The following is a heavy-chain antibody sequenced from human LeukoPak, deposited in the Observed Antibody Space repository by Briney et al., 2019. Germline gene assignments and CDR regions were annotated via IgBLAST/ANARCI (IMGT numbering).Heavy chain of an antibody. D-gene: IGHD6-6*01. Sequence: ASVKVSCKASGYIFISYGINWVRQAPGQGLEWMGWISAYDGNTNYAQKLQGRVTMTRDTSTSTAYMELRSLRSDDTAVYYCARWGPSYSSSSGDAFWGQGTMVTVSS. J-gene: IGHJ3*01. CDR2: ISAYDGNT. CDR1: GYIFISYG. CDR3: ARWGPSYSSSSGDAF. V-gene: IGHV1-18*01.